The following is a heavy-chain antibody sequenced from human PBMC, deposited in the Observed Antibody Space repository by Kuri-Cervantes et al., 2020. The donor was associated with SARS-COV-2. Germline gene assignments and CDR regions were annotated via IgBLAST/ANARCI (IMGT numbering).Heavy chain of an antibody. J-gene: IGHJ6*02. D-gene: IGHD6-6*01. V-gene: IGHV1-2*02. CDR3: ARDRWRRGGRNPSIAARPTFYYYYYGMDV. CDR2: INPNSGGT. CDR1: GYTFTSHA. Sequence: ASVKVSCKASGYTFTSHAMHWVRQAPGQGLEWMGWINPNSGGTNYAQKFQGRVTMTRDTSISTAYMGLSRLRSDDTAVYYCARDRWRRGGRNPSIAARPTFYYYYYGMDVWGQGTTVTVSS.